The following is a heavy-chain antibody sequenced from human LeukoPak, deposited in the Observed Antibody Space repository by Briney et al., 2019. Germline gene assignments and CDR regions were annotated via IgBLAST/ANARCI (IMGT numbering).Heavy chain of an antibody. Sequence: RPSETLSLTCDVSGGSFSGNSWTWIRQPPGKGLEGIGEIHHSGSTNYRPSLKSRVTISADASKNQFSLQLNSVSAADTAVYYCARESTMIRGLIPWFDPWGQGTLVTVSS. CDR1: GGSFSGNS. D-gene: IGHD3-10*01. V-gene: IGHV4-34*01. CDR2: IHHSGST. CDR3: ARESTMIRGLIPWFDP. J-gene: IGHJ5*02.